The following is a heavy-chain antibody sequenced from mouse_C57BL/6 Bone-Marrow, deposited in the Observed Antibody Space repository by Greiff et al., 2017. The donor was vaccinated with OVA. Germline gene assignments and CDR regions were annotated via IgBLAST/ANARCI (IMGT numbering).Heavy chain of an antibody. Sequence: VQLKESGGDLVKPGGSLKLSCAASGFTFSSYGMSWVRQTPDKRLEWVATISSGGSYTYYPDSVKGRFTLSRDNAKNTLYLQMSSLKSEDTAMYYCASPLFSAWFAYWGQGTLVTVSA. D-gene: IGHD2-3*01. J-gene: IGHJ3*01. V-gene: IGHV5-6*01. CDR3: ASPLFSAWFAY. CDR2: ISSGGSYT. CDR1: GFTFSSYG.